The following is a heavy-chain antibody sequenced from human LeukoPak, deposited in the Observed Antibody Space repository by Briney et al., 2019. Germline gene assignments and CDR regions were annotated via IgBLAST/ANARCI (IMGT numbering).Heavy chain of an antibody. CDR3: AREGQLWRHFDY. V-gene: IGHV3-74*01. CDR1: GFTFSSSW. Sequence: PGGSLRLSCAASGFTFSSSWMHWVRQAPGQGLVWVSRINSDGSNTNYADSVRGRFTLSRDNAKNTLYLQMNSLRAEDTAVYYCAREGQLWRHFDYWGQGTLVTVSS. D-gene: IGHD5-18*01. CDR2: INSDGSNT. J-gene: IGHJ4*02.